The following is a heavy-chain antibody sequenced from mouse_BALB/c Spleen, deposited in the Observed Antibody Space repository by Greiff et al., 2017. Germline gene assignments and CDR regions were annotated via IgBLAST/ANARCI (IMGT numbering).Heavy chain of an antibody. D-gene: IGHD2-4*01. CDR2: ISSGGSYT. CDR3: ARYYDPSYYFDY. Sequence: EVKLMESGGDLVKPGGSLKLSCAASGFTFSSYGMSWVRQTPDKRLEWVATISSGGSYTYYPDSVKGRFTISRDNAKNTLYLQMSSLKSEDTAMYYCARYYDPSYYFDYWGQGTTLTVSS. J-gene: IGHJ2*01. CDR1: GFTFSSYG. V-gene: IGHV5-6*01.